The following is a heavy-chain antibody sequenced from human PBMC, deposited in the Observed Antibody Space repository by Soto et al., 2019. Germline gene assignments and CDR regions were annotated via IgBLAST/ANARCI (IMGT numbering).Heavy chain of an antibody. Sequence: SETLSLTCAVSGGSISSSNWWSWVRQPPGKGLEWIGEIYHSGSTNYNPSLKSRVTISVDKSKNQFSLKLSSVTAADTAVYYCASRFVVRGVFRAWFDPWGQGTLVTVSS. D-gene: IGHD3-10*01. CDR3: ASRFVVRGVFRAWFDP. CDR1: GGSISSSNW. J-gene: IGHJ5*02. CDR2: IYHSGST. V-gene: IGHV4-4*02.